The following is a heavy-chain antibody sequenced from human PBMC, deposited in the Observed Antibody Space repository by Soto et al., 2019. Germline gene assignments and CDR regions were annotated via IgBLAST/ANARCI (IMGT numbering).Heavy chain of an antibody. CDR1: GGSVSSGSYY. D-gene: IGHD1-7*01. CDR3: ARDRRELRVFYYYYGMDV. V-gene: IGHV4-61*01. CDR2: IYYSGST. J-gene: IGHJ6*02. Sequence: SETLSLTCTVSGGSVSSGSYYWSWIRQPPGKGLEWIGHIYYSGSTNYNPSLKSRVTISVDTSKNQFSLKLSSVTAADTAVYYCARDRRELRVFYYYYGMDVWGQGTTVTVSS.